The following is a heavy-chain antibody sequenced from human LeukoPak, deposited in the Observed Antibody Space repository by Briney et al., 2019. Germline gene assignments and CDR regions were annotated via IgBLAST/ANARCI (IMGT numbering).Heavy chain of an antibody. CDR2: IYHSGST. D-gene: IGHD2-15*01. CDR3: ARAGDCSGGSCYTDY. Sequence: PSGTLSLTCAVSGGSISSGGYSWSWIRQPPGKGLEWIGYIYHSGSTYYNPSLKSRVTISVDRSKNQFSLKLSSVTAADTAVYYCARAGDCSGGSCYTDYWGQGTLVTVSS. V-gene: IGHV4-30-2*01. J-gene: IGHJ4*02. CDR1: GGSISSGGYS.